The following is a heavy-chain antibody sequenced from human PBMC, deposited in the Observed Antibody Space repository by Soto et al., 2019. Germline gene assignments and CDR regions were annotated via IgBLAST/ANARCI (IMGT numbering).Heavy chain of an antibody. CDR1: GGSIISYY. V-gene: IGHV4-59*08. Sequence: SETLSLTCTVSGGSIISYYWSWIRQPPGRGLEWIGCIYYAGSSKYNRSLNSRVTISVDTSKNHFSLMRTSVTAADTAVYYCARHPTGLWFGDGPDYWGQGTLVTVSS. CDR3: ARHPTGLWFGDGPDY. J-gene: IGHJ4*02. D-gene: IGHD3-10*01. CDR2: IYYAGSS.